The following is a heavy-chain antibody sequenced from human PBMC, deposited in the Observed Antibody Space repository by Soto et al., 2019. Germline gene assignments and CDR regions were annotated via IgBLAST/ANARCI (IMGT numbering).Heavy chain of an antibody. CDR3: ARKRGRLGHDYINWYYYYYYGMDV. CDR2: RRAPHGNT. J-gene: IGHJ6*01. CDR1: GYNYSSYG. V-gene: IGHV1-18*04. D-gene: IGHD4-4*01. Sequence: APAKVSCKASGYNYSSYGINWVRQPPGPGLEWMGWRRAPHGNTNYAQKLQRRVTMTTDTSSSTAYMVLRSLRADATAVYYCARKRGRLGHDYINWYYYYYYGMDVWG.